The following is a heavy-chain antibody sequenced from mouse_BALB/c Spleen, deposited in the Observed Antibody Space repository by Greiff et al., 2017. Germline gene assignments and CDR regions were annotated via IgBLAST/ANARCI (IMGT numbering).Heavy chain of an antibody. V-gene: IGHV1-7*01. CDR3: ARADSAGDSSWCAY. Sequence: QVQLQQSGADLAKPGASVKMSCTASGYTFTSYWMHWVKQRPGQGLEWIGYINPSTGYTEYNQKFKDKATLTADKSSSTAYMQLSSLTSEDSAVYYCARADSAGDSSWCAYWGEGTLVTGSA. CDR2: INPSTGYT. D-gene: IGHD3-2*01. J-gene: IGHJ3*01. CDR1: GYTFTSYW.